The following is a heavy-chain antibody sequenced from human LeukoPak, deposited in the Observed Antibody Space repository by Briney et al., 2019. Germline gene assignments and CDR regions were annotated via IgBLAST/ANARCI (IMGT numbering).Heavy chain of an antibody. Sequence: GGSLRLSCAASGFTLNAAWMTWVRQAPGKGLEWVGHIKSKTDGGTTDYGAPVKGRFTISRDDSKNTLSLQMNSLKTEDTAVYYCTTWWWLGELSRYADYWGRGTLVTVSS. CDR2: IKSKTDGGTT. V-gene: IGHV3-15*01. J-gene: IGHJ4*02. D-gene: IGHD3-16*02. CDR3: TTWWWLGELSRYADY. CDR1: GFTLNAAW.